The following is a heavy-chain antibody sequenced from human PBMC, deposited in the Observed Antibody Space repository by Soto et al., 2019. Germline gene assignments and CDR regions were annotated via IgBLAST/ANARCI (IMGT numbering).Heavy chain of an antibody. D-gene: IGHD2-15*01. CDR1: GGTFSSYA. CDR2: IIPIFGTA. V-gene: IGHV1-69*13. CDR3: ARAKDIGRPNAFDI. Sequence: GASVKVSCKASGGTFSSYAISWVRQAPGQGLEWMGGIIPIFGTANYAQKFQGRVTITADESTSTAYMELSSLRSEDTAVYYCARAKDIGRPNAFDIWGQGTMVTVSS. J-gene: IGHJ3*02.